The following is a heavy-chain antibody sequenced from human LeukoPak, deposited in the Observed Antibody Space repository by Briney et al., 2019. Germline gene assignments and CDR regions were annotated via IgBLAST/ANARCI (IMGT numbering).Heavy chain of an antibody. V-gene: IGHV1-2*04. CDR1: GYTFTGYY. J-gene: IGHJ4*02. D-gene: IGHD2-8*01. CDR2: INPNSGGT. CDR3: ARDRRYCTNGVCYTGFDY. Sequence: GASVKVSCKASGYTFTGYYMHWVRQAPGQGLEWMGWINPNSGGTNYAQKFQGWVTMTRDTSISTAYMELSGLRSDDTAVYYCARDRRYCTNGVCYTGFDYWGQGTLVTVSS.